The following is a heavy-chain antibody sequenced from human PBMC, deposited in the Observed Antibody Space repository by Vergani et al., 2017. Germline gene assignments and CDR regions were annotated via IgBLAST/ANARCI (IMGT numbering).Heavy chain of an antibody. D-gene: IGHD6-19*01. Sequence: QVQLVQSGAEVKKPGASVKVSCKASGYTFTSYSMHWVRQAPGQGLEWMGILYPSSGDTGYAQKFQGRITVTRDTSTTTVYMELSSLRYEDTAVYYCARGKSSARSGWWGGDYWGQGTLVTVSS. V-gene: IGHV1-46*03. CDR2: LYPSSGDT. J-gene: IGHJ4*02. CDR1: GYTFTSYS. CDR3: ARGKSSARSGWWGGDY.